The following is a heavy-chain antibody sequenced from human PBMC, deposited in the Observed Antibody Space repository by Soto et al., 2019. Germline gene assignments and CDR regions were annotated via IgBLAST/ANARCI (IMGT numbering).Heavy chain of an antibody. J-gene: IGHJ4*02. V-gene: IGHV3-21*06. CDR1: GFTFTRYI. Sequence: GGSLRLSCAASGFTFTRYIMNWVRQSPGKGLEWVSSISSTTNYIYYGDSMKGRFTISRDNAKNSLYLEMNSLRAEDTAVYSCAREYEDLTSNFDYWGQGTLVTVSS. CDR3: AREYEDLTSNFDY. D-gene: IGHD3-3*01. CDR2: ISSTTNYI.